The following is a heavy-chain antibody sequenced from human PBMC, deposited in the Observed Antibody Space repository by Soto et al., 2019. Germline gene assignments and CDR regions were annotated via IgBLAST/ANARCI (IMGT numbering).Heavy chain of an antibody. V-gene: IGHV3-74*03. Sequence: EVQLVESGGGLVQPGGSLRLTCAASGFTFDYYWMHWVRQAPGKGLVWVSRIHSDGSATTYADSVKGRFTISRDNTKNTVYLQMNSLGVDDTAVYFCAGGGVCDFDLWGRGTLVTVSS. J-gene: IGHJ4*02. CDR1: GFTFDYYW. CDR3: AGGGVCDFDL. CDR2: IHSDGSAT. D-gene: IGHD3-16*01.